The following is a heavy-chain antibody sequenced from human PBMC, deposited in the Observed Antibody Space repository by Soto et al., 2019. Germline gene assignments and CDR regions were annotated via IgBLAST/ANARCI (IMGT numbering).Heavy chain of an antibody. V-gene: IGHV4-61*01. CDR3: ARVSSGWYYFDY. CDR1: GGSVSSGSYY. J-gene: IGHJ4*01. Sequence: ASETLSFTCTVSGGSVSSGSYYWSWIRQPPGKGLEWIGYMYNSGSTNYNPSLKSRVIISVDTSKNQFSLKLSSVTAADTAVYYCARVSSGWYYFDYWGQGTLVTVSS. CDR2: MYNSGST. D-gene: IGHD6-19*01.